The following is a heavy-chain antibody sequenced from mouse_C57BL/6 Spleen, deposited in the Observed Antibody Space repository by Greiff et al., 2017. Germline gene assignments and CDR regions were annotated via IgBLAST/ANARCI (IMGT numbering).Heavy chain of an antibody. Sequence: VQLQQSGAELVRPGTSVKVSCKASGYAFTNYLIEWVKQRPGQGLEWIGVINPGSGGTNYNETFKGKATLTADKSSSTAYMQLSSLTSEYSAVYFCAREGITTSFDYWGQGTTLTVSS. CDR1: GYAFTNYL. CDR2: INPGSGGT. V-gene: IGHV1-54*01. D-gene: IGHD1-1*01. J-gene: IGHJ2*01. CDR3: AREGITTSFDY.